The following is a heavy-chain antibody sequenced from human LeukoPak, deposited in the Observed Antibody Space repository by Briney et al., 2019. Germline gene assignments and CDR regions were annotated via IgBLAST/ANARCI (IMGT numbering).Heavy chain of an antibody. CDR3: ARTSYYGSGSYDY. J-gene: IGHJ4*02. V-gene: IGHV4-31*03. D-gene: IGHD3-10*01. CDR2: IYYSGST. Sequence: SETLSLTCTVSGGSISSGGYYWSWIRQHPGKGLEWIGYIYYSGSTYYNPSLKSRVTISVDTSKNQFSLKLSSVTAADTAVYYCARTSYYGSGSYDYWGQGTLVTVSS. CDR1: GGSISSGGYY.